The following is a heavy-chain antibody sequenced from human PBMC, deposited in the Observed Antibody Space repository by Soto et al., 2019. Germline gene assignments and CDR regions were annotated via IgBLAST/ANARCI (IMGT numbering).Heavy chain of an antibody. Sequence: QVQLEESGGGVVQPGRSLRLSCAASGFTFSSYAMHWVRQAPGKGLEWVAVISYDGRNKYYADSVKGRFTISRDNSKNTLDVQMNSLRAEDTAVYHCARDRSSGWPYGMDVWGQGTTVTVSS. D-gene: IGHD6-19*01. CDR1: GFTFSSYA. CDR3: ARDRSSGWPYGMDV. V-gene: IGHV3-30-3*01. CDR2: ISYDGRNK. J-gene: IGHJ6*02.